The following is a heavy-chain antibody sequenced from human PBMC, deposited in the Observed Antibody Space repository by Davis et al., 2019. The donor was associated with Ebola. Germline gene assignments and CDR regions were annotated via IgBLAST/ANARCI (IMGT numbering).Heavy chain of an antibody. CDR2: ISHSGNT. D-gene: IGHD4-23*01. CDR3: ARATRGPVALDH. J-gene: IGHJ4*02. CDR1: GGSLSGYD. V-gene: IGHV4-34*01. Sequence: SETLSLTCAVFGGSLSGYDWTWIRQSPGKGLEGIGEISHSGNTVYKPSLKGRVTILVDTSTNQFSLKVTSVTAADTAVYYCARATRGPVALDHWGQGSLVTVSS.